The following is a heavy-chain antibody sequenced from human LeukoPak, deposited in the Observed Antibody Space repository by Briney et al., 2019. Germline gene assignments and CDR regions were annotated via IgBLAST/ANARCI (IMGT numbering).Heavy chain of an antibody. D-gene: IGHD4-17*01. Sequence: PSETLSLTCTVSGGSISSYYWSWIRQPPGKGLEWIGYIYYSGSTNYNPSLKSRVTISVDTSKNQFSLKLSSVTAADTAVYYCARADYGEPYYFDYWGQGTLVTVSS. CDR3: ARADYGEPYYFDY. CDR1: GGSISSYY. CDR2: IYYSGST. J-gene: IGHJ4*02. V-gene: IGHV4-59*01.